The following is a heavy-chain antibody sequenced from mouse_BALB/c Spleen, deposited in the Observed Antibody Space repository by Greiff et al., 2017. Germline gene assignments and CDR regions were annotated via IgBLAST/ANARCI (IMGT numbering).Heavy chain of an antibody. J-gene: IGHJ4*01. Sequence: EVKLVESGGGLVKPGGSLKLSCAASGFTFSSYAMSWVRQSPEKRLEWVAEISSGGSYTYYPDTVTGRFTISRDNAKNTLYLEMSSLRSEDTAMYYCARDKNLYGSLDYYAMDYWGQGTSVTVSS. CDR1: GFTFSSYA. CDR3: ARDKNLYGSLDYYAMDY. V-gene: IGHV5-9-4*01. CDR2: ISSGGSYT. D-gene: IGHD1-1*01.